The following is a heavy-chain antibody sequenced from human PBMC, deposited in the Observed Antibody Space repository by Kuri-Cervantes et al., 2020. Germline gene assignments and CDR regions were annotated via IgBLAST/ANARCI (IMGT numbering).Heavy chain of an antibody. V-gene: IGHV3-30-3*01. D-gene: IGHD1-26*01. Sequence: GESLKISCAASGFTFSSYAMHWVCQAPGKGLEWVAVISYDGSNKYYADSVKGRFTISRDNSKNTLYLQMNSLRAEDTAVYYCARAKGYYVGIGYFDYWGQGTLVTVSS. J-gene: IGHJ4*02. CDR2: ISYDGSNK. CDR3: ARAKGYYVGIGYFDY. CDR1: GFTFSSYA.